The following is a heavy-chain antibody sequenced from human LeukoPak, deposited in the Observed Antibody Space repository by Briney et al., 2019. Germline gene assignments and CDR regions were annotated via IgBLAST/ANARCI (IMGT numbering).Heavy chain of an antibody. D-gene: IGHD5-24*01. J-gene: IGHJ4*02. CDR3: ARDPKWLQCFDY. CDR2: ISYDGSDT. V-gene: IGHV3-30-3*01. Sequence: AGGSLRLSCAASGFTFSGYAVHWVRQAPGKGLEWVAIISYDGSDTEYADSVKGRFTISRDNSKNTLYLQMNSLRVEDTAVYYCARDPKWLQCFDYWGRGTLVTVSS. CDR1: GFTFSGYA.